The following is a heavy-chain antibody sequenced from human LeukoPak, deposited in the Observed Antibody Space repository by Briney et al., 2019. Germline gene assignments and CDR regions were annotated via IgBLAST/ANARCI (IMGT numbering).Heavy chain of an antibody. D-gene: IGHD4-17*01. CDR3: AREEAGDDYGDYPTGGAFDI. Sequence: QPGTSLRLSCVASGFTFRNYGTHWVRQAPGKGLEWVALVWYEGDIKWYADSVKGRFTISRDNSKNTLYLLMNSLRAEDTAVYYCAREEAGDDYGDYPTGGAFDIWGQGTMVTVSS. V-gene: IGHV3-33*01. CDR2: VWYEGDIK. J-gene: IGHJ3*02. CDR1: GFTFRNYG.